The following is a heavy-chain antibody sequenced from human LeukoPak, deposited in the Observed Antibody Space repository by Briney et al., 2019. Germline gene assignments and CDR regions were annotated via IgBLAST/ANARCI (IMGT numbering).Heavy chain of an antibody. CDR1: GFTFSSYE. V-gene: IGHV3-48*03. J-gene: IGHJ1*01. Sequence: GGSLRLSCAASGFTFSSYEMNWVRQAPGKGLEWVSYISSSGSTIYYADSVKGRFTISRDNAKNSLYLQMNSLRAEDTAVYYCASQDYGDYGPAGYFQHWGQGTLVTVSS. CDR2: ISSSGSTI. D-gene: IGHD4-17*01. CDR3: ASQDYGDYGPAGYFQH.